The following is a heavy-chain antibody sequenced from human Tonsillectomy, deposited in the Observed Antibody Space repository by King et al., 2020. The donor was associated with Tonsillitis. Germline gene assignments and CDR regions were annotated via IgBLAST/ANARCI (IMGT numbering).Heavy chain of an antibody. J-gene: IGHJ4*02. Sequence: QLVQSGAEVKKPGASVKVSCKASGYTFSSKYIHWVRQAHGQGLEWMGINNPSGGRTSYSQKFQGRVTMTRDTSTSTVYMELSRLRFDDTAVYYCAREGRTREGSSWYSPGDYWGQGTLVTVSS. V-gene: IGHV1-46*01. CDR2: NNPSGGRT. D-gene: IGHD6-13*01. CDR3: AREGRTREGSSWYSPGDY. CDR1: GYTFSSKY.